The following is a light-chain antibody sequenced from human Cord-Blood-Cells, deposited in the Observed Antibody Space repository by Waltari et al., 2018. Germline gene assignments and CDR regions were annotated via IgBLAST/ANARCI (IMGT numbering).Light chain of an antibody. CDR2: GAS. V-gene: IGKV3-20*01. CDR3: QQYGSSWT. J-gene: IGKJ1*01. Sequence: EIVLTQSPGTLSLSPGDRATLSCRASQSVSSSYLAWYQQTPGQAPRPLIYGASSRATGLPDRVSGSASGTDCTLTISSLEPDDLAVYYCQQYGSSWTFGQATKVEIK. CDR1: QSVSSSY.